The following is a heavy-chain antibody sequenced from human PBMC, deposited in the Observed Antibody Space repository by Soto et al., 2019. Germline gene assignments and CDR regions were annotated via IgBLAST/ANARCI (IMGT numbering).Heavy chain of an antibody. J-gene: IGHJ4*02. CDR3: ARGPDVDPAMVNDY. CDR1: GGSISSGDYY. V-gene: IGHV4-30-4*01. CDR2: IYYSGST. Sequence: SETLSLTCTVSGGSISSGDYYWSWIRQPPGKGLEWIGYIYYSGSTYYNPSLKSRVTISVDTSKNQFSLKLSSVTAADTAVYYCARGPDVDPAMVNDYWGQGTLVTVS. D-gene: IGHD5-18*01.